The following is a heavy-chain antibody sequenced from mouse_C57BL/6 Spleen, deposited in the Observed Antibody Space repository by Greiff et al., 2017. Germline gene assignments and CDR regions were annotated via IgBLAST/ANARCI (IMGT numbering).Heavy chain of an antibody. CDR1: GYTFTSYW. V-gene: IGHV1-69*01. J-gene: IGHJ1*03. CDR2: IDPSDSYT. D-gene: IGHD2-2*01. CDR3: ARSYGYDSYWYFDV. Sequence: QVQLQQPGAELVMPGASVKLSCKASGYTFTSYWMHWVKQRPGQGLEWIGEIDPSDSYTNYNQKFKGKSTLTVEKSSSTAYMQLSSLTSEDSAVYYCARSYGYDSYWYFDVWGTGTTVTVSS.